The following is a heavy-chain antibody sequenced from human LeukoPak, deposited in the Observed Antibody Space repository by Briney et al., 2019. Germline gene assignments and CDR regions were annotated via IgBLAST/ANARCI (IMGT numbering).Heavy chain of an antibody. CDR2: IIPILGIA. V-gene: IGHV1-69*04. CDR3: ARDLVAVAGHEYFDY. Sequence: SVKVSCKASGGTFSSYAISWVRQAPGQGLEWMGRIIPILGIANYAQKFQGRVTITADKSTSIAYMELSSLRSEDTAVYYRARDLVAVAGHEYFDYWGQGTLVTVSS. D-gene: IGHD6-19*01. CDR1: GGTFSSYA. J-gene: IGHJ4*02.